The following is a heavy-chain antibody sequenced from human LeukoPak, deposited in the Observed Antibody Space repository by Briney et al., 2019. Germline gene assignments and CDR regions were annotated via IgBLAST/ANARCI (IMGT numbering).Heavy chain of an antibody. CDR2: IYPRSGDT. CDR3: ARDGDYGTGSYYRGCIDS. CDR1: GYTFINYY. Sequence: ASVKVSCKASGYTFINYYLHWVRQAPGQGLEWMGWIYPRSGDTTYAQKFQGRVTLTRDTSISTAYMDLSSLRSDDTAVYYCARDGDYGTGSYYRGCIDSWGQGTPVTVSP. D-gene: IGHD3-10*01. V-gene: IGHV1-2*02. J-gene: IGHJ4*02.